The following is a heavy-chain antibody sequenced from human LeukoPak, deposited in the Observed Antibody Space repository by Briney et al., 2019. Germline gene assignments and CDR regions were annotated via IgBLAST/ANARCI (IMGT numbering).Heavy chain of an antibody. D-gene: IGHD1-26*01. CDR2: VNSDGSST. Sequence: PGGSLRLSCAASGFTFSDYWMYWFRQAPGKGLVWVSRVNSDGSSTSSADSVKGRFTISRDNAKNTLYLQMNSLRAEDTAVYYCARYSGSYQQFDYWGQGTLVTVSS. CDR1: GFTFSDYW. V-gene: IGHV3-74*01. J-gene: IGHJ4*02. CDR3: ARYSGSYQQFDY.